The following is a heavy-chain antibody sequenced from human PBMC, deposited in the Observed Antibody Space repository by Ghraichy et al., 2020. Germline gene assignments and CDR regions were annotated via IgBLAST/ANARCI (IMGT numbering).Heavy chain of an antibody. D-gene: IGHD3-9*01. CDR1: GGSISSGSYY. V-gene: IGHV4-61*02. CDR3: ARESGYDILTGYFEVFLDY. J-gene: IGHJ4*02. Sequence: SETLSLTCTVSGGSISSGSYYWSWIRQPAGKGLEWIGRIYTSGSTNYNPSLKSRVTISVDTSKNQFSLKLSSVTAADTAVYDCARESGYDILTGYFEVFLDYWGQGTLVNVSS. CDR2: IYTSGST.